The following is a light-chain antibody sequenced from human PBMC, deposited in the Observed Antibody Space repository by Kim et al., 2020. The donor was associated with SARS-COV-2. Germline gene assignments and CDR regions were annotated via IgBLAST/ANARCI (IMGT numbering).Light chain of an antibody. V-gene: IGKV3-11*01. CDR3: QQRNSWPPAVT. CDR2: DAS. J-gene: IGKJ4*01. Sequence: PGDKATLSCRASQNIDTYLAWYKQRPGQAPRLLVYDASNRATGGPDRFSGSGSGTDFTLTISSLEPEDFSIYYCQQRNSWPPAVTFGGGTKVDIK. CDR1: QNIDTY.